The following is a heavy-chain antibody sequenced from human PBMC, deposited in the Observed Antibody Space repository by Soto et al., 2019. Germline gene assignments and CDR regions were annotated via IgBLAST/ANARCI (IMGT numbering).Heavy chain of an antibody. CDR3: ARQSTSRIRLWYYYYGMDV. D-gene: IGHD5-18*01. CDR2: IYSSGST. Sequence: SETLSLTCTVSGGSIRSSSYYWGWIRQPTGQGPEWIGSIYSSGSTYYNPSLKSRVTISVDTSKNQFSLKLSSVTAADTAVYYCARQSTSRIRLWYYYYGMDVWGQGTTVTVSS. J-gene: IGHJ6*02. CDR1: GGSIRSSSYY. V-gene: IGHV4-39*01.